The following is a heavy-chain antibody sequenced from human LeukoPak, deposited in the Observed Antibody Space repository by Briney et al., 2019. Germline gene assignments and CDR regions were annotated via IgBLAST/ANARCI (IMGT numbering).Heavy chain of an antibody. CDR2: ISWNSGSI. V-gene: IGHV3-9*01. J-gene: IGHJ4*02. Sequence: GGSLRLSCAASGFTFSSYSMNWVRQAPGKGLEWVSGISWNSGSIGYADSLKGRFTISRDNAKNSLYLQMNSLRAEDTALYYCAKDRGYSYGSPLDYWGQGTLVTVSS. CDR1: GFTFSSYS. CDR3: AKDRGYSYGSPLDY. D-gene: IGHD5-18*01.